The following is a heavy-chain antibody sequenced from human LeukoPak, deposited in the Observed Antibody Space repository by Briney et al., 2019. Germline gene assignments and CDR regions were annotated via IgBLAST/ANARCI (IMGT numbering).Heavy chain of an antibody. D-gene: IGHD3-3*01. CDR2: IYYSGST. Sequence: PSETLSLTCTVSGGSISSSSYYWGWIRQPPGKGLEWIGSIYYSGSTYYNPSLKSRVTISVDTSKNQFSLKLSSVTAADTAVYYCARQVSPRDFWSGSLLGSVEGWFDPWGQGTLVTVSS. J-gene: IGHJ5*02. CDR1: GGSISSSSYY. V-gene: IGHV4-39*01. CDR3: ARQVSPRDFWSGSLLGSVEGWFDP.